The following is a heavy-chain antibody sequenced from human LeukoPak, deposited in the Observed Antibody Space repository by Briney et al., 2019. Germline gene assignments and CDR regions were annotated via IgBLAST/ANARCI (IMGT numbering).Heavy chain of an antibody. J-gene: IGHJ3*02. CDR2: IYYSGST. D-gene: IGHD1-26*01. CDR1: GGSISSGGYY. CDR3: AREGATTNAFDI. V-gene: IGHV4-31*03. Sequence: SETLSLTCTVSGGSISSGGYYWSWIRQHPGEGLEWIGYIYYSGSTYYNPSRKSRVTISVDTSKNQSSLKLSSVTAADTAVYYCAREGATTNAFDIWGQGTMVTVSS.